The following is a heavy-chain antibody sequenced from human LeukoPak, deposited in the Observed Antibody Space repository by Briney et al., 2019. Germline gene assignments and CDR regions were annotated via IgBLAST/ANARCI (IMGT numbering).Heavy chain of an antibody. CDR1: GFTFSSYG. CDR3: ARAHRMVRGVPDY. Sequence: GGSLRLSCAASGFTFSSYGMSWVRQAPGKGLEWVSAISGSGGSTYYADSVKGRFTISRDNAKNSLYLQMNSLRAEDTAVYYCARAHRMVRGVPDYWGQGTLVTVSS. V-gene: IGHV3-23*01. CDR2: ISGSGGST. J-gene: IGHJ4*02. D-gene: IGHD3-10*01.